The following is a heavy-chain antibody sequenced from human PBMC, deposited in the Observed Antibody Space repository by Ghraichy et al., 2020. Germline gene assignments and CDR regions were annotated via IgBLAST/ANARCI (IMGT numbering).Heavy chain of an antibody. CDR2: ISSNGGST. CDR1: GFTFSSYA. J-gene: IGHJ4*02. D-gene: IGHD5-18*01. V-gene: IGHV3-64D*06. Sequence: GGSLRLSCSASGFTFSSYAMHWVRQAPGKGLEYVSAISSNGGSTYYADSVKGRFTISRDNSKNTLYLQMSSLRAEDTAVYYCVKSRGGLQLWLTHWGDYLDYWGQGTLVTVSS. CDR3: VKSRGGLQLWLTHWGDYLDY.